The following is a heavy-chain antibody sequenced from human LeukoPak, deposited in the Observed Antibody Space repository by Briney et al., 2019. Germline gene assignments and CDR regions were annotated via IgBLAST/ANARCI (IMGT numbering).Heavy chain of an antibody. D-gene: IGHD6-6*01. J-gene: IGHJ6*03. CDR1: GDSISSNTFY. Sequence: PSETLSLTCTVSGDSISSNTFYWGWIRQPPGKGLEWIGTIYYSGVTYYNPSLKSRVSMSVDAPKNLFSLNLTSVTAADTAVYYCARHLASRPYYYFYYMDVWGKGTTVTVSS. CDR3: ARHLASRPYYYFYYMDV. CDR2: IYYSGVT. V-gene: IGHV4-39*01.